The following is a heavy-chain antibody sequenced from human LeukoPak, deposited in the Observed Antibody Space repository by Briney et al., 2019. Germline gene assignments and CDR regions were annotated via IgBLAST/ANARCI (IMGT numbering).Heavy chain of an antibody. V-gene: IGHV4-34*01. CDR3: ARHPNPGRGGDFDY. Sequence: SETLSLTCAVYGGSFSGYYWSWIRQPPGKGLEWIGEINHSGSTNYNPSLKSRVTISVDTSKNQFSLKLSSVTAADTAVYYCARHPNPGRGGDFDYWGQGTLVTVSS. J-gene: IGHJ4*02. CDR1: GGSFSGYY. CDR2: INHSGST. D-gene: IGHD2-21*01.